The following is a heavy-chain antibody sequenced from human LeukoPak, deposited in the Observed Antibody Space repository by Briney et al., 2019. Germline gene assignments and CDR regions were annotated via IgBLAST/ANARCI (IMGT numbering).Heavy chain of an antibody. J-gene: IGHJ6*03. V-gene: IGHV4-39*07. CDR3: ARTPLIRIQLWSHYYYYYMDV. CDR1: GGSISSSSYY. CDR2: IYYSGSS. Sequence: SETLSLTCSASGGSISSSSYYWGWIRQPPGKGLEWIGSIYYSGSSYYNPSLKSRVTISVDTSKNQFSLKVTSVTAADTAVYYCARTPLIRIQLWSHYYYYYMDVWGKGTTVTVSS. D-gene: IGHD5-18*01.